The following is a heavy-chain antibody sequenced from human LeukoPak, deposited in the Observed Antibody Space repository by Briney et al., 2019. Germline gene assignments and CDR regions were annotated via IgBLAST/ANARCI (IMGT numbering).Heavy chain of an antibody. V-gene: IGHV3-48*02. CDR3: ARDVSGGSCYLGCWFDP. J-gene: IGHJ5*02. D-gene: IGHD2-15*01. Sequence: GGSLRLSCAASGFTFSNAWLNWVRQAPGKGLEWVSYISSSSSTISYADSVKGRFTISRDNAKNSLYLQMNSLRDEDTAVYYCARDVSGGSCYLGCWFDPWGQGTLVTVSS. CDR1: GFTFSNAW. CDR2: ISSSSSTI.